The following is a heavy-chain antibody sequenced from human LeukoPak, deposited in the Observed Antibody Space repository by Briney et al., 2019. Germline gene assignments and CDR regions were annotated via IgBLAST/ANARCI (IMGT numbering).Heavy chain of an antibody. D-gene: IGHD6-6*01. Sequence: PGGSLRLSCAASGFTFSSYSMNWARQAPGKGLEWVSSISSSSSYIHYADSVKGRFTISRDNAKNSLYLQMNSLRAEDTAVYYCARWPYSSSYYFDYWGQGTLVTVSS. CDR3: ARWPYSSSYYFDY. J-gene: IGHJ4*02. V-gene: IGHV3-21*01. CDR1: GFTFSSYS. CDR2: ISSSSSYI.